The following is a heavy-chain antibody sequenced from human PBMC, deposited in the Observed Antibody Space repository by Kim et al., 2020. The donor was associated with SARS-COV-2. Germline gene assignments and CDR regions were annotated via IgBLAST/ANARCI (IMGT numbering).Heavy chain of an antibody. D-gene: IGHD5-12*01. CDR1: GGSISSYY. Sequence: SETLSLTCTVSGGSISSYYWSWIRQPPGKGLEWIGYIYYSGSTNYNPSLKSRVTISVDTCKNQFSLKLSSVTAADTAVYYCAREGRGGYVSYWGQGTLVTVSS. CDR3: AREGRGGYVSY. J-gene: IGHJ4*02. V-gene: IGHV4-59*01. CDR2: IYYSGST.